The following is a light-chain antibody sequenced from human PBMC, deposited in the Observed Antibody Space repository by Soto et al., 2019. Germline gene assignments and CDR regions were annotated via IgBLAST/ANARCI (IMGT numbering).Light chain of an antibody. Sequence: QSVLTQPPSASGSLGQSVTISCTGTSSDIGTYDYVSWYQQHPGRAPKLIIFEVSKRPLGVPDRFSGSKSGNTASLIVSGLQPDDEAEYHCTSYTGDDFTLAFGTGTKFTV. CDR2: EVS. CDR3: TSYTGDDFTLA. CDR1: SSDIGTYDY. V-gene: IGLV2-8*01. J-gene: IGLJ1*01.